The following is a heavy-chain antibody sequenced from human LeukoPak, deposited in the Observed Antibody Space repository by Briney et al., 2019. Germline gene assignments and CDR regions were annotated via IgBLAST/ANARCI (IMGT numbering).Heavy chain of an antibody. CDR1: GFSLDDYA. J-gene: IGHJ3*01. Sequence: GGSLRLSCAASGFSLDDYAMHWVRQAPGQGLEWVSSISWDGRNMAYAASVKGRFTISRDNAQNSLYLQMYSLKIVDTAFYYCIKDMGFDLLKDAFDLWGQGMLVTVSS. V-gene: IGHV3-9*01. D-gene: IGHD1-26*01. CDR2: ISWDGRNM. CDR3: IKDMGFDLLKDAFDL.